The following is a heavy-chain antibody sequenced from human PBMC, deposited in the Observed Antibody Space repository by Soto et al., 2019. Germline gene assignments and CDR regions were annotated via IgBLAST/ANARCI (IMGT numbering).Heavy chain of an antibody. Sequence: PSETLSLTCTVSGGSISSYYWSWIRQPPGKGLEWIGYIYYSGSTNYNPSLKSRVTISVDTSKNQFSLKLSSVTAADTAVYYCARDNPWMAYYFDYWGKGTLVTVYS. V-gene: IGHV4-59*01. CDR1: GGSISSYY. CDR2: IYYSGST. CDR3: ARDNPWMAYYFDY. D-gene: IGHD5-12*01. J-gene: IGHJ4*02.